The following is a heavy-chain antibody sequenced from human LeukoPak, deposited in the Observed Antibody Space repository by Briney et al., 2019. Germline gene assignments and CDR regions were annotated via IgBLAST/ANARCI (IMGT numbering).Heavy chain of an antibody. CDR2: ISAYNGNT. CDR3: ARIPLGWPRFPRRFDY. CDR1: GYTFTSYG. J-gene: IGHJ4*02. D-gene: IGHD6-19*01. V-gene: IGHV1-18*01. Sequence: GASVKVSFKASGYTFTSYGISWVRQAPGQGLEWMGWISAYNGNTNYAQKLQGRVTMTTDTSTSTAYMELRSLRSDDTAVYYCARIPLGWPRFPRRFDYWGQGTLVTVSS.